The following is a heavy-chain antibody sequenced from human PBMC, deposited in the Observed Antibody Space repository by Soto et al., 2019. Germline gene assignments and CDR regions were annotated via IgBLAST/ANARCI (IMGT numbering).Heavy chain of an antibody. CDR2: IYYSGSA. D-gene: IGHD4-17*01. CDR1: GGSIGITSYY. J-gene: IGHJ4*02. V-gene: IGHV4-61*01. CDR3: ARGKYYGDCDY. Sequence: QVQLQESGPGVIRPSETLSLTCTVSGGSIGITSYYWTWIRQPPGKGLEWIGYIYYSGSASYNPSLESRVSMSVDTSKNQFSLKLRSVTAADTAVYWCARGKYYGDCDYWGQGTRVTVSS.